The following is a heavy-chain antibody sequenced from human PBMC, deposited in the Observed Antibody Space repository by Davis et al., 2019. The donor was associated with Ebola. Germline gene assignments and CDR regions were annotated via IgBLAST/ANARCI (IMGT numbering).Heavy chain of an antibody. J-gene: IGHJ4*02. D-gene: IGHD5-12*01. CDR3: ARHHGGNSGYDLDY. CDR2: IYYSGFT. Sequence: MPSETLSLTCTVSGGSIRSYYWSWIRQPPGKGLEWIGYIYYSGFTNYNPSLKSRATISVDTSKNQFSLILSSVTAADTAMYYCARHHGGNSGYDLDYWGQGTLVTVSS. CDR1: GGSIRSYY. V-gene: IGHV4-59*08.